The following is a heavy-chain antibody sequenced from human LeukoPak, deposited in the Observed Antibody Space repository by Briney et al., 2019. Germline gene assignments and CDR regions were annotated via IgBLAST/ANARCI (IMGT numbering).Heavy chain of an antibody. CDR2: IFYTGST. D-gene: IGHD4-17*01. J-gene: IGHJ5*02. CDR3: ARRWTTSTTSWFDP. Sequence: SETLTLTCTVSGGSIGGSTYYWAWNRQPPGRGPEWIESIFYTGSTYYNPSLKSRVTIAVDTSKNQFSLKLRYVTAADTAVYYCARRWTTSTTSWFDPWDQGTLVTVSS. V-gene: IGHV4-39*01. CDR1: GGSIGGSTYY.